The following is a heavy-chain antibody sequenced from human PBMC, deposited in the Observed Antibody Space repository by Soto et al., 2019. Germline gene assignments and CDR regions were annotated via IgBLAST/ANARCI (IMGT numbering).Heavy chain of an antibody. D-gene: IGHD4-4*01. J-gene: IGHJ4*02. CDR3: ARGPEIMTTVTTVDY. Sequence: GSLRLSCAASGFTFSSYSMNWVRQAPGKGLEWVSYISSSSSTIYYADSVKGRFTISRDNAKNSLYLQMNSLRAEDTAVYYCARGPEIMTTVTTVDYWGQGTLVTVSS. V-gene: IGHV3-48*01. CDR1: GFTFSSYS. CDR2: ISSSSSTI.